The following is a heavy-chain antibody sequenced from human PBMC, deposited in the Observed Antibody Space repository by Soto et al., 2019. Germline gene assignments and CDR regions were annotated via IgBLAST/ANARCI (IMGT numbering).Heavy chain of an antibody. J-gene: IGHJ6*02. CDR3: ARDYSSGWYVNYDMDV. CDR2: ISAYNGNT. CDR1: GYTFTSYG. D-gene: IGHD6-19*01. V-gene: IGHV1-18*01. Sequence: QVQLVQSGAEVKKPGASVKVSCKASGYTFTSYGISWVRQAPGQGLEWMGWISAYNGNTNYARKLQGRVTMNTDTSTSTAYMELRSLRSDDTAVYYCARDYSSGWYVNYDMDVWGQGTTVTVSS.